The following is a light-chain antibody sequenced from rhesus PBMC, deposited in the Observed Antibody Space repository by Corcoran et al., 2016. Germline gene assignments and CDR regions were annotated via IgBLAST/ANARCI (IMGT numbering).Light chain of an antibody. V-gene: IGKV1-25*01. CDR1: QGITND. CDR3: QHYYSTPWT. J-gene: IGKJ1*01. CDR2: EAS. Sequence: DIQMTQSPSSLSASVGDRVTITCRASQGITNDLAWYQQKPGETPKLLIYEASSLQSGIPSRFSGSGTGTDFTLTISSLQSEDFATYECQHYYSTPWTFGQGTKVEIK.